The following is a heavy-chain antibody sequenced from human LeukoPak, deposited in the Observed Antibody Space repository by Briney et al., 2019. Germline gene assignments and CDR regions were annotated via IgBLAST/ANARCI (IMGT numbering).Heavy chain of an antibody. D-gene: IGHD5-24*01. J-gene: IGHJ6*03. V-gene: IGHV1-2*02. CDR2: INPNSGGT. CDR1: GYTFTGYY. CDR3: AREDGYGVFYYYYMDV. Sequence: GASVKVSCTASGYTFTGYYMHWVRQAPGQGLEWMGWINPNSGGTNYAQKFQGRVTMTRDTSISTAYMELSRLRSDDTAVYYCAREDGYGVFYYYYMDVWGKGTTVTVSS.